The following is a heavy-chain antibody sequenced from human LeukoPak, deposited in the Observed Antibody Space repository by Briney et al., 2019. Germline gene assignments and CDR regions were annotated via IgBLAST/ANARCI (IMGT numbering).Heavy chain of an antibody. D-gene: IGHD3-10*01. CDR1: GGSISSYY. CDR2: IYSTGST. CDR3: ARDPSSFGGRFDP. V-gene: IGHV4-4*07. Sequence: SETLSLTCTVSGGSISSYYRNWIREPAGKGLEWIGRIYSTGSTHYNPSLTSRVTMSVDTSTNPFSLKLSSVTPADTAGYYCARDPSSFGGRFDPWGQGTLVAVSS. J-gene: IGHJ5*02.